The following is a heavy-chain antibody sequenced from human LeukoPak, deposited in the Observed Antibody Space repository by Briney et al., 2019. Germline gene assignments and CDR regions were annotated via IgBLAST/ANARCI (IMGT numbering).Heavy chain of an antibody. V-gene: IGHV1-69*13. CDR1: GGTFSSYA. CDR3: ARDQDSSSRLVYGMDV. J-gene: IGHJ6*02. CDR2: IIPIFGTA. Sequence: ASVKVSCKASGGTFSSYAISWVRQAPGQGLEWMGGIIPIFGTANYAQKFQGRVTITADESTSTAYMELSSLRSEDTAVYYCARDQDSSSRLVYGMDVWGQGTTVTVSS. D-gene: IGHD6-13*01.